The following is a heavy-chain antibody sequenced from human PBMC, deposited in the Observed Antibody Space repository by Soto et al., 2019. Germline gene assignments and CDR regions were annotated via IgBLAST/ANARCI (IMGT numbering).Heavy chain of an antibody. Sequence: EVQLLESGGGLVQPGGSLRLSCAASGFTFSSSAMSWVRQAPGKGLEWVSAIRGTNGDTHYAESVKGRLTISRDNSKNTLYLQMNFLRAEDTAVDYWAICTGDTIVTSGWCIWLDPWGQGTLVIVSS. CDR1: GFTFSSSA. CDR2: IRGTNGDT. J-gene: IGHJ5*02. D-gene: IGHD6-19*01. V-gene: IGHV3-23*01. CDR3: AICTGDTIVTSGWCIWLDP.